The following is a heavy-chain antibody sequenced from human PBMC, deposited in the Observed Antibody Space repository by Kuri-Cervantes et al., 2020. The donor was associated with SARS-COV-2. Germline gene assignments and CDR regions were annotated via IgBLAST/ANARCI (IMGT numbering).Heavy chain of an antibody. V-gene: IGHV4-39*01. CDR1: AGSTRSSSYY. CDR3: ARLRVDYGDYSRQYYFDD. CDR2: IYYSGST. J-gene: IGHJ4*02. D-gene: IGHD4-17*01. Sequence: TLSLTRSVSAGSTRSSSYYWAWIRQPPGKGLEWIGSIYYSGSTYYNPSLKSRVTISVDTSKNQFSLKLSSVTAADTAVYYCARLRVDYGDYSRQYYFDDWGQGTLVTVSS.